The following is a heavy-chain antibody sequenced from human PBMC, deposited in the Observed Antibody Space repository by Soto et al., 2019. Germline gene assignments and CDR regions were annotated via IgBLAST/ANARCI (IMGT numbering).Heavy chain of an antibody. J-gene: IGHJ6*02. CDR1: GGSISSSSYY. D-gene: IGHD2-2*01. V-gene: IGHV4-39*01. CDR2: IYYSGST. Sequence: SETLSLTCTVSGGSISSSSYYWGWIRQPPGKGLEWIGSIYYSGSTYYNPSLKSRVTISVDTSKNQFSLKLSSVTAADTAVYYCARLTVCSSTSCYDHYYYYGMDVWGQGTTVTVSS. CDR3: ARLTVCSSTSCYDHYYYYGMDV.